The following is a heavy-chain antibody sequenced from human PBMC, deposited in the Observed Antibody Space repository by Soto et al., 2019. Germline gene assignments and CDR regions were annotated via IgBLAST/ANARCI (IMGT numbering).Heavy chain of an antibody. CDR2: TYYNGDT. CDR1: DDSCGGADYH. D-gene: IGHD6-19*01. Sequence: SVTMSLTCTVSDDSCGGADYHWGWIRQPLGKGPEWIGYTYYNGDTKYNPAPKSRVTMSVDTSKNQFSLRLSSVTAADTAVYFCARGPGSIDGWRTLDVWGKGILCTVS. J-gene: IGHJ6*03. CDR3: ARGPGSIDGWRTLDV. V-gene: IGHV4-61*08.